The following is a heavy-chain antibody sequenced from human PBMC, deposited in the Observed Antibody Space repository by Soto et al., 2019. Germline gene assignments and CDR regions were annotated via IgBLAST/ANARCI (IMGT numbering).Heavy chain of an antibody. CDR1: GGSFSGYY. D-gene: IGHD2-15*01. CDR2: INHSGST. V-gene: IGHV4-34*01. J-gene: IGHJ4*02. Sequence: QVQLQQWGAGLLKPSETLSLTCAVYGGSFSGYYWSWIRQPPGKGLEWIGEINHSGSTNYNPSLTSRVTISVDTSKNQFSLKLSSVTAADTAVYYCARGEIVVVVAATSFDYWGQGTLVTVSS. CDR3: ARGEIVVVVAATSFDY.